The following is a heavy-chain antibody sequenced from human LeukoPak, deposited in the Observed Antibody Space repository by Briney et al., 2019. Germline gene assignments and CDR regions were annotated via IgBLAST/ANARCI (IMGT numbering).Heavy chain of an antibody. CDR3: ARTSYDWDYYYYMDV. D-gene: IGHD3-16*01. CDR1: GGSISSGGYY. CDR2: IYYSGST. V-gene: IGHV4-31*03. Sequence: SQTLSLTCTVSGGSISSGGYYWSWIRQHPGKGLEWIGYIYYSGSTYYNPSLKSRVTISVDTSKNQFSLKLSSVIAADTAVYYCARTSYDWDYYYYMDVWGKGTTVTVSS. J-gene: IGHJ6*03.